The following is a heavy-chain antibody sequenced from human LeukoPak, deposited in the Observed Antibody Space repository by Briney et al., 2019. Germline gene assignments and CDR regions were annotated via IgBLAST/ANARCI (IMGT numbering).Heavy chain of an antibody. Sequence: GGSLRLSCATSGFTFTSYEFNWVRQAPGKGLEWVSYISTSGSTIYYADSVKGRFTISRDNAKNSLYLQMNSLRAEDTAVYYCARGTYYFDYWGQGTLVTVYS. CDR2: ISTSGSTI. V-gene: IGHV3-48*03. J-gene: IGHJ4*02. D-gene: IGHD1-1*01. CDR3: ARGTYYFDY. CDR1: GFTFTSYE.